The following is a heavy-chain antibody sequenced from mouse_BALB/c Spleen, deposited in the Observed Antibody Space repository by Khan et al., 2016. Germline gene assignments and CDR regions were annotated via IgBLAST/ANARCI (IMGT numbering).Heavy chain of an antibody. CDR2: ISYSGST. Sequence: EVQLQESGPGLVKPSQSLSLTCTVSGYSITSDYAWNWIRQFPGNKLEWMGYISYSGSTSYNPSLKSRISITRDTSKNQFFLQLNSVTTEDTATLYCARREHGNYIDYWGQGTTLTVSS. D-gene: IGHD2-1*01. J-gene: IGHJ2*01. CDR3: ARREHGNYIDY. V-gene: IGHV3-2*02. CDR1: GYSITSDYA.